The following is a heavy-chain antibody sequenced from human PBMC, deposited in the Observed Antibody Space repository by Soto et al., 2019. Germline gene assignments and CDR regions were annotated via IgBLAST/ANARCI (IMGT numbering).Heavy chain of an antibody. CDR2: ISGSGAAT. CDR3: AKVLYGVVTYFDS. V-gene: IGHV3-23*01. Sequence: EVQLLASGGGLVQPGGSLRLSCASSGFTFSSYGMTWVRRPPGKGLEWVSAISGSGAATYYADSVQGRFTISRDNSNNTRYLQMNSLSAEDTAVYSCAKVLYGVVTYFDSWGQGTLVTVSS. J-gene: IGHJ4*02. D-gene: IGHD3-3*01. CDR1: GFTFSSYG.